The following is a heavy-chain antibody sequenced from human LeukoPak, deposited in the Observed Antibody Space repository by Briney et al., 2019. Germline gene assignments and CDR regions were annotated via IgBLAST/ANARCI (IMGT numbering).Heavy chain of an antibody. D-gene: IGHD3-22*01. J-gene: IGHJ4*02. Sequence: SETLSLTCTVSGGSISSSNYYWGWIRQPPGKGLEWIGSIYYSGSTYYNPPLKSRVTISVDTSKNQFSLKLSSVTAADTAVFYCARHWTDSSGYYPIDYWGQGTLVTVSS. V-gene: IGHV4-39*01. CDR1: GGSISSSNYY. CDR3: ARHWTDSSGYYPIDY. CDR2: IYYSGST.